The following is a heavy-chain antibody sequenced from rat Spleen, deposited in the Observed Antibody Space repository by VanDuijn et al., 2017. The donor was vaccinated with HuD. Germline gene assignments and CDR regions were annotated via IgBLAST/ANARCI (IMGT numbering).Heavy chain of an antibody. Sequence: EVQLQESGPGLVKSSQSLSLTCSVTGYSITSSYRWNWIRKFPGNKLEWMGYINSAGNTNYNPSLKSRVSITRDTSKNQFFLQVNSLSTEDTATYYCARSEGAHYYLPFADWGQGSLVTVSS. CDR2: INSAGNT. J-gene: IGHJ3*01. D-gene: IGHD1-1*01. CDR1: GYSITSSYR. CDR3: ARSEGAHYYLPFAD. V-gene: IGHV3-3*01.